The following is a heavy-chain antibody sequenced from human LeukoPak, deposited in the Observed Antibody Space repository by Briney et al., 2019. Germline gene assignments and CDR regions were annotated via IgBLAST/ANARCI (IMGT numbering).Heavy chain of an antibody. CDR2: IIPILGIA. D-gene: IGHD5-24*01. CDR1: GGTFSSYA. J-gene: IGHJ6*02. V-gene: IGHV1-69*04. Sequence: GASVKVSCKASGGTFSSYAISWVRQAPGQGLEWMGRIIPILGIANYAQKFQGRVTITADKSTSTAYMELSSLRSEDTAVYYCARDYLVATRDYYYYYGMDVWGQGTTVTVSS. CDR3: ARDYLVATRDYYYYYGMDV.